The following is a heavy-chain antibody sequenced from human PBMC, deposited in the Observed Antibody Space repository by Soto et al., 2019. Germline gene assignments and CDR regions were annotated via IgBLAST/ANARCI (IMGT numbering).Heavy chain of an antibody. V-gene: IGHV4-30-2*01. CDR2: IYHSGST. D-gene: IGHD2-2*01. J-gene: IGHJ4*02. Sequence: QLQLQESGSGLVKPSQTLSLTCAVSGGSISSGGYSWSWIRQPPGKGLEWIGYIYHSGSTYYNPSLKSRVTISVDRSQNQFSLKMSSVTAADTAVYYCARRPPRVRSYAAFDYWGQGTLVTVSS. CDR3: ARRPPRVRSYAAFDY. CDR1: GGSISSGGYS.